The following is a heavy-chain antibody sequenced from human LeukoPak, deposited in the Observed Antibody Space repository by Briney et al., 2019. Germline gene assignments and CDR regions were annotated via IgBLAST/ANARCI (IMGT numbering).Heavy chain of an antibody. CDR3: ARDSLWFGEAYGMDV. V-gene: IGHV4-59*02. CDR2: IHHSGST. J-gene: IGHJ6*02. Sequence: PSETLSLTCTLSGGAVSSDYWSWIRQPPGKRLEWVGYIHHSGSTYYNPSLESRVTMSVDTSKSLLSLKLTSVTAADTAVYYCARDSLWFGEAYGMDVWGQGATVIVS. CDR1: GGAVSSDY. D-gene: IGHD3-10*01.